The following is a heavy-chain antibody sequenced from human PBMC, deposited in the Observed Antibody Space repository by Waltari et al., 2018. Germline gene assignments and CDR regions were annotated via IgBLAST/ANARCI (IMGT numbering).Heavy chain of an antibody. CDR2: IYHSGST. J-gene: IGHJ4*02. D-gene: IGHD3-16*01. CDR3: ARDGVMITFGGVYDY. CDR1: GYSISSGYY. Sequence: QVQLQESGPGLVKPSETLSLTCAVSGYSISSGYYWGWIRQPPGQGLEWIGSIYHSGSTYDNPSLKSRVTTSVDTSKNQFSLKLSSGTAADTAVYYCARDGVMITFGGVYDYWGQGTLVTVSS. V-gene: IGHV4-38-2*02.